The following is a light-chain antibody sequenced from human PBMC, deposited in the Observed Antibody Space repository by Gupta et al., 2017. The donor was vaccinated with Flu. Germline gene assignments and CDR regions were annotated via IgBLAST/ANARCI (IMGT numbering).Light chain of an antibody. Sequence: QSALTQPASVSGSPGQSITISCTGTSSDVGGYNYVSWYQQHPGKAPKLMIYEVSNRPAGVSNRFSGSKSGNTASLTISGLQAEDEADYYCSSYTISSLYVFGTGTKVTVL. CDR2: EVS. CDR1: SSDVGGYNY. CDR3: SSYTISSLYV. J-gene: IGLJ1*01. V-gene: IGLV2-14*01.